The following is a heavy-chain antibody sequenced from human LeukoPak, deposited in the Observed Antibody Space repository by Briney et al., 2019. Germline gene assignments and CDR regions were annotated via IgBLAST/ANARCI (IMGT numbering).Heavy chain of an antibody. V-gene: IGHV3-23*01. D-gene: IGHD1-26*01. J-gene: IGHJ4*02. CDR2: ISGSGGST. CDR1: GFTFTTYS. CDR3: AKAHGGSYHSGID. Sequence: TGRSLRLSCSTSGFTFTTYSMNWVRQAPGKGLEWVSGISGSGGSTYYADSVKGRFSISRDNSKNTLYLQMNSLRAEDTAVYYCAKAHGGSYHSGIDWGQGTLVTVSS.